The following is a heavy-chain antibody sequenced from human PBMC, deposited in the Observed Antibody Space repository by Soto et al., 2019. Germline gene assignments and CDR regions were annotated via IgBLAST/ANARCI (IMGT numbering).Heavy chain of an antibody. V-gene: IGHV6-1*01. Sequence: PSQTLSLTCAISGDNVSSNSAAWNWIRQSPPRGLEWLGRTYYRSKWYNDYAVSVKSRITINPDTSKNQFSLQLNSVTPEGTAVYYCARAGDWNSYAMDVWGQGTTVTVSS. D-gene: IGHD1-1*01. J-gene: IGHJ6*02. CDR2: TYYRSKWYN. CDR3: ARAGDWNSYAMDV. CDR1: GDNVSSNSAA.